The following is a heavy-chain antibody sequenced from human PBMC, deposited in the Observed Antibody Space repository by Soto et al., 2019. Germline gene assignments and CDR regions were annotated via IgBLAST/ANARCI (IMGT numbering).Heavy chain of an antibody. CDR2: IGSTGVST. D-gene: IGHD5-12*01. CDR3: AKDPGVVAIHYFDY. J-gene: IGHJ4*02. CDR1: GFIFSSYA. V-gene: IGHV3-23*01. Sequence: EVQVLESGGGLVQPGGSLRLSCAASGFIFSSYAMNWVRQAPGKGLGWVSGIGSTGVSTYYADSVKGRFTISRDNSKNMLYMHMDSLRAEDTAVYYCAKDPGVVAIHYFDYWGQGTLVTVSS.